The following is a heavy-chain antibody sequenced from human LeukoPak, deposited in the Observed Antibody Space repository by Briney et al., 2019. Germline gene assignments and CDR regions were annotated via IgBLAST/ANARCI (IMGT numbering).Heavy chain of an antibody. D-gene: IGHD3-10*01. CDR3: ATLTLYYGSGSYFDY. CDR2: IYYNGSA. V-gene: IGHV3-53*01. Sequence: GGSLRLSCVASGFPRDNKYKSWVRRAPGKGLECVSVIYYNGSASYADSVKGRFTISRDNAKNTLFLQMNSLRAEDTALYYCATLTLYYGSGSYFDYWGQGTLVAVSS. J-gene: IGHJ4*02. CDR1: GFPRDNKY.